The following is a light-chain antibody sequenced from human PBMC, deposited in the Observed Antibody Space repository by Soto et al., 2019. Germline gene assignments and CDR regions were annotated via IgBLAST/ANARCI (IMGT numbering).Light chain of an antibody. J-gene: IGKJ1*01. V-gene: IGKV3-15*01. CDR2: GAS. CDR1: QSVSSI. Sequence: TQSPSPLSASIGDRATLTCRASQSVSSILAWYQQKPGQAPRLLVYGASTRASGIPARFSGSGSGTEFTLTISSLQSEDFAVYYCQQYGTSLWTFGQGTKVDIK. CDR3: QQYGTSLWT.